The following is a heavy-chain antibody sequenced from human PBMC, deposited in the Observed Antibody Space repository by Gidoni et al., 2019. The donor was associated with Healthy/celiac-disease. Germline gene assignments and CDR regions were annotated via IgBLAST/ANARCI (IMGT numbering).Heavy chain of an antibody. CDR1: GGSISSGSSY. CDR2: IYTSGST. D-gene: IGHD3-3*01. J-gene: IGHJ4*02. Sequence: QVQLQEAGAGLVKPSQTLSLTCTVSGGSISSGSSYWSWIRQPAGKGLEWIGRIYTSGSTNYNPSLKSRVTISVDTSKNQFSLKLSSVTAADTAVYYCARDVRGYDFWSGYYISLPDYWGQGTLVTVSS. CDR3: ARDVRGYDFWSGYYISLPDY. V-gene: IGHV4-61*02.